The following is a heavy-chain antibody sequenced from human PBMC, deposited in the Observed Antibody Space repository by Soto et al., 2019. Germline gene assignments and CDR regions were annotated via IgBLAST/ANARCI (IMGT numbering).Heavy chain of an antibody. CDR3: ARDIDNRDYYYGLDV. Sequence: GGSLRLSCVASGFVFKNYEMNWVRQAPGKGLEWISYISNSGNTIYVADSMRGRFTISRDNAKNSLFLQMNSLRADDTAVYYCARDIDNRDYYYGLDVWGQGTTVTVS. CDR2: ISNSGNTI. CDR1: GFVFKNYE. V-gene: IGHV3-48*03. J-gene: IGHJ6*02. D-gene: IGHD1-20*01.